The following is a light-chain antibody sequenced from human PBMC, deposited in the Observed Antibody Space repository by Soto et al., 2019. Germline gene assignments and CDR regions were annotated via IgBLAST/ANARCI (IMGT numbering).Light chain of an antibody. CDR2: EVS. V-gene: IGLV2-14*01. CDR3: SLYAHSSTVV. Sequence: QSALTQPASVSGSPGQSITISCTGTSSDVGGYNYVSWYQQHPGKAPKLMIYEVSYRPSGVSNRFSGSKSGNTASLTISGLQAEDEADYYCSLYAHSSTVVFGGGTKVTVL. CDR1: SSDVGGYNY. J-gene: IGLJ2*01.